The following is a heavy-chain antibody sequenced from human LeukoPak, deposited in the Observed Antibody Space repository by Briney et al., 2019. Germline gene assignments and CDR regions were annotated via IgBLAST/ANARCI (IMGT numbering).Heavy chain of an antibody. D-gene: IGHD1-1*01. CDR3: VVQGWVFRAPTQYYFDY. V-gene: IGHV3-23*01. CDR1: GFTFSSNA. CDR2: ISGSGGST. Sequence: PGGSLRLSCAASGFTFSSNAMNWVRQAPGKGLEWVSGISGSGGSTYSADSVKGRFTISRDNSKNTLYLQMSSLRAEDTAVYYCVVQGWVFRAPTQYYFDYWGQGTLVTVSS. J-gene: IGHJ4*02.